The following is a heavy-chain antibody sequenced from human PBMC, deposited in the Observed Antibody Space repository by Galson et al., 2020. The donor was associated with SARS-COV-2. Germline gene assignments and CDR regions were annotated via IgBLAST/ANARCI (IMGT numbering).Heavy chain of an antibody. CDR3: AKDPSGSSGYYF. Sequence: GESLKISCAASGFTFSSYAMSWVRQAPGKGLEWVSAISGSGGSTYYADSVKGRFTISRDNSKNTLYLQMNSLRAEDTAVYYCAKDPSGSSGYYFWGQGTMVTVSS. D-gene: IGHD3-22*01. J-gene: IGHJ4*02. CDR1: GFTFSSYA. V-gene: IGHV3-23*01. CDR2: ISGSGGST.